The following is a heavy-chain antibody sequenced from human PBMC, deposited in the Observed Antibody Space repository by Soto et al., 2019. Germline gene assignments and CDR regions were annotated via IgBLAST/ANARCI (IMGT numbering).Heavy chain of an antibody. Sequence: SGPTLVNPTQTLTLTCTFSGFSLSTSGMRVSWIRQPPGKALEWLARIDWDDDKFYSTSLTTRLTISKDTSKNQVVLTMTNMDPVDTATYYCARSPYYDILTGYYEDYYFDYWGQ. CDR1: GFSLSTSGMR. CDR3: ARSPYYDILTGYYEDYYFDY. V-gene: IGHV2-70*04. D-gene: IGHD3-9*01. J-gene: IGHJ4*02. CDR2: IDWDDDK.